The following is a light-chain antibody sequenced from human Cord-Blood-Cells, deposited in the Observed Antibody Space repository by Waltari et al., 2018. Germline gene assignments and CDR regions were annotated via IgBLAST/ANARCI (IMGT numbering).Light chain of an antibody. Sequence: DIVMTQSPDTLAVSLGERATIKCKSSQSVLYSSNNKNYLAWYQQKPGQPPKLLIYWASTRESGVPDRFSGSVSGTDFTLTISSLLAEDVAVYYCQQYYSTPYSFGQGTKLEIK. V-gene: IGKV4-1*01. CDR1: QSVLYSSNNKNY. CDR3: QQYYSTPYS. J-gene: IGKJ2*03. CDR2: WAS.